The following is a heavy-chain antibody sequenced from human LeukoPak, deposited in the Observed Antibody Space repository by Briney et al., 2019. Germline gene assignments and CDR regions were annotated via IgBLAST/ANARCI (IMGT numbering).Heavy chain of an antibody. V-gene: IGHV4-39*01. CDR2: IYYSGST. CDR1: GGSISSGDYY. J-gene: IGHJ4*02. Sequence: SETLSLTCTVSGGSISSGDYYWGWIRQPPGKGLEWIGSIYYSGSTYYNPSLKSRVTISVDTSKNQFSLKLSSVTAADTAVYYCARRRLLGILDYWGQGTLVTVSS. CDR3: ARRRLLGILDY. D-gene: IGHD3-22*01.